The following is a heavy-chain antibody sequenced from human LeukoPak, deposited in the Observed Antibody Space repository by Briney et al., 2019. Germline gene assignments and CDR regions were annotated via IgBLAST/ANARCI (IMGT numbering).Heavy chain of an antibody. CDR3: ARDLISAAAGTREDY. J-gene: IGHJ4*02. V-gene: IGHV3-30-3*01. Sequence: QPGRSLRLSRAASGFTFSSYAMHWVRQAPGKGLEWVAVISYDGSNKYYADSVKGRFTISRDNSKNTLYLQMNSLRAEDTAVYYCARDLISAAAGTREDYWGQGTLVTVSS. CDR1: GFTFSSYA. CDR2: ISYDGSNK. D-gene: IGHD6-13*01.